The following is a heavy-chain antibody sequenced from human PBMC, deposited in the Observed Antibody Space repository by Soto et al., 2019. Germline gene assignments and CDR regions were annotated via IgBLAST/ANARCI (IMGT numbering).Heavy chain of an antibody. D-gene: IGHD3-3*01. CDR2: IIPIFGTA. V-gene: IGHV1-69*13. Sequence: SVKVSCKASGGTFSSYAISWVRQAPGQGLEWMGGIIPIFGTANYAQKFQGRVTITADESTSTAYMELSSLRSEDTAVYYCARAIFGVVIPYYYYGMDVWGQGTTVTVSS. CDR1: GGTFSSYA. CDR3: ARAIFGVVIPYYYYGMDV. J-gene: IGHJ6*02.